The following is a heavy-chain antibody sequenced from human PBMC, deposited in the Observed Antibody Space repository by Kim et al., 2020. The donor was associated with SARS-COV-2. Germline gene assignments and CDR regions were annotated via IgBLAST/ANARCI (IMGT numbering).Heavy chain of an antibody. CDR2: IYHSGST. J-gene: IGHJ6*02. CDR1: GGSISSGTYY. Sequence: SETLSLTCTVSGGSISSGTYYWSWIRQHPGKGLEWIGYIYHSGSTYYNPSLKSRVTISVDTSKNQFSLKLSSVTAADQAVYYCARERLYCSGVNCPPYYYYGMDDWGQGTTVTVS. CDR3: ARERLYCSGVNCPPYYYYGMDD. D-gene: IGHD2-15*01. V-gene: IGHV4-31*03.